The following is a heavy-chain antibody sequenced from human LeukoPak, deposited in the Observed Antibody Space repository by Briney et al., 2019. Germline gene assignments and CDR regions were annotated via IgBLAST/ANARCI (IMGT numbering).Heavy chain of an antibody. Sequence: GASLQISCQGSGYSFTSYWIGWVRPMPGKGLEWMGIIYPGDSDTRYSPSFQGQVTISADKSISTAYLQWSSLKASDTAMYYCARHGGRNYVLDAFDIWGQGTMVTVSS. J-gene: IGHJ3*02. D-gene: IGHD3-16*01. V-gene: IGHV5-51*01. CDR1: GYSFTSYW. CDR2: IYPGDSDT. CDR3: ARHGGRNYVLDAFDI.